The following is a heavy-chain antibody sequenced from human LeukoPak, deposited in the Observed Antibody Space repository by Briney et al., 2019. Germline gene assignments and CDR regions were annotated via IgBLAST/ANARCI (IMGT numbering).Heavy chain of an antibody. D-gene: IGHD4-17*01. CDR1: RFTFSSYA. V-gene: IGHV3-30-3*01. CDR3: ARDDGDFQTPGCFDY. CDR2: ISYDGSNK. Sequence: GRSLRLSCAASRFTFSSYAMHWVRQAPGKGLEWVAVISYDGSNKYYADSVKGRFTNSRDNSKNTLYLQMNSLRAEDTAVYYCARDDGDFQTPGCFDYWGQGTLVTVSS. J-gene: IGHJ4*02.